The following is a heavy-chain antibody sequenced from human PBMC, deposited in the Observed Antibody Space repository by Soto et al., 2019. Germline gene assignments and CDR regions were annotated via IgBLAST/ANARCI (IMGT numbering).Heavy chain of an antibody. D-gene: IGHD2-21*01. CDR2: IYYSGST. CDR1: GGSIISGGYY. J-gene: IGHJ5*02. CDR3: ARYSSAALFDP. V-gene: IGHV4-31*03. Sequence: KPSETLSLTCTVSGGSIISGGYYWSWIRQHPGKGLEWIGYIYYSGSTYYNPSLKSRVTISVDTSKNRFSLKLSSVTAADTAVYYCARYSSAALFDPWGQGTLVTVSS.